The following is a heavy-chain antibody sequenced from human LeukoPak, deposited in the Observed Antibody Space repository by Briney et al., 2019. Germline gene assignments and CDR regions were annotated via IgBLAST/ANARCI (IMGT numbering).Heavy chain of an antibody. CDR3: ARNQAVAANRGAFDI. J-gene: IGHJ3*02. D-gene: IGHD6-19*01. CDR1: GYSISSNNW. CDR2: IYYSGST. V-gene: IGHV4-28*01. Sequence: SPSETLSLTCAVSGYSISSNNWWAWIRQPPGKGLEWLGYIYYSGSTYYNPYNPSLTSRVTMSVDTSKNQFSLKLDSVTEIDTAMYYCARNQAVAANRGAFDIWGQGTMVTVSS.